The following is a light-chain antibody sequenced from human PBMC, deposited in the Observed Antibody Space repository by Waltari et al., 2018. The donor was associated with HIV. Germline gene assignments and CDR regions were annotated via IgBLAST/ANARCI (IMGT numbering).Light chain of an antibody. J-gene: IGLJ3*02. V-gene: IGLV1-51*02. CDR3: GTWDSNLSAWV. CDR2: ENN. Sequence: QSVLTQPPSVSAAPGQKVTISCSGSTSNIGNNFVSWYQPLPGSAPKLLIYENNRRPSGIPDRFSGSKSGTSATLGITGLQTGDEADYYCGTWDSNLSAWVFGGGTKLTVL. CDR1: TSNIGNNF.